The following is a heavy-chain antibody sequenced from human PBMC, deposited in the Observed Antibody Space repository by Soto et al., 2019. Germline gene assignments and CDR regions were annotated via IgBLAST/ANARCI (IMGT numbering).Heavy chain of an antibody. J-gene: IGHJ4*02. V-gene: IGHV3-30*03. D-gene: IGHD1-26*01. CDR1: GFTFSSYG. CDR3: ATTTGSYYYFDY. Sequence: GGSLRLSCAASGFTFSSYGMHWVRQAPGKGLEWVAVISYDGSNKYYADSVKGRFTISRDNSKNTLYLQMNSLRAEDTAVYYCATTTGSYYYFDYWGQGTLVTVSS. CDR2: ISYDGSNK.